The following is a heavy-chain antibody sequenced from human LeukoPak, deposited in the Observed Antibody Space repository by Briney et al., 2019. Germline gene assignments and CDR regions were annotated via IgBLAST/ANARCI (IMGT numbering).Heavy chain of an antibody. CDR3: ARSRRWLQFFPYYYYGMDV. V-gene: IGHV1-69*04. CDR1: GGTFSSYA. D-gene: IGHD5-24*01. J-gene: IGHJ6*02. Sequence: ASVKVSCKASGGTFSSYAISWVRQAPGQGLEWMGRIIPILGIANYAQKFQGRVTITADKSTSTAYMGLSSLRSEDTAVYYCARSRRWLQFFPYYYYGMDVWGQGTTVTVSS. CDR2: IIPILGIA.